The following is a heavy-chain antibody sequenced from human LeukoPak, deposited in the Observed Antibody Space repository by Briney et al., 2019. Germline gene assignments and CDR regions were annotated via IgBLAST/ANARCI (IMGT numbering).Heavy chain of an antibody. D-gene: IGHD3-3*01. Sequence: GGSLRLSCAASGFTFSTYSMNWVRQAPGKGLEWVSYISSGGSTKYYSDSVKGRFTISRDNAKNSLHLQVNSLRVEDTAVYYCAKYELEAFDIWGQGTMVTVSS. CDR2: ISSGGSTK. J-gene: IGHJ3*02. CDR3: AKYELEAFDI. CDR1: GFTFSTYS. V-gene: IGHV3-48*01.